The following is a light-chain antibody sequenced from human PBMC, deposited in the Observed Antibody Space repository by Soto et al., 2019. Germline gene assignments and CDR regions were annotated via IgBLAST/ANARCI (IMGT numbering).Light chain of an antibody. CDR3: QQYSNWPSWT. J-gene: IGKJ1*01. V-gene: IGKV3-15*01. CDR2: GAS. Sequence: EILMTQSPATLSVSRLEIATASCRASPSVSSNLAWYQQKPGQAPRLLIYGASTRATGIPARFSGSGSGTEFTLTISSLQSEDFAVYYCQQYSNWPSWTFGQGTKVDI. CDR1: PSVSSN.